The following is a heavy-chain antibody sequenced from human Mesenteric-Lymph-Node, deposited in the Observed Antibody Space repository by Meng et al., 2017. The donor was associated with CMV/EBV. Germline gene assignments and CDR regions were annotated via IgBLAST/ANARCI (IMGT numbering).Heavy chain of an antibody. CDR3: AKDSGVAGTYWYFDL. J-gene: IGHJ2*01. V-gene: IGHV3-23*03. D-gene: IGHD6-19*01. Sequence: ETLSLTCAASGFTFSSYAMTWVRQAPGKGLEWVSVIYRGGSSTYYADSVKGRFTISRDDSKNTLYLQMNILRAEDTAVYYCAKDSGVAGTYWYFDLWGRGTLVTVSS. CDR2: IYRGGSST. CDR1: GFTFSSYA.